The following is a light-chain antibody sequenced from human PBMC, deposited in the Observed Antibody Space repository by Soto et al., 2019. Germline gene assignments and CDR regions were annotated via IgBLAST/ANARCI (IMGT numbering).Light chain of an antibody. CDR3: AAWDDRLSGVV. J-gene: IGLJ2*01. CDR2: EVV. V-gene: IGLV2-8*01. Sequence: QSVLTQPPSASGSPGQSVTISCTGTKNDIGVYDFVSWYQHHPGKAPRLIIYEVVQRPSGVPDRFSGSKSGNTASLTVSGLQAADEADYYCAAWDDRLSGVVFGGGTKLTVL. CDR1: KNDIGVYDF.